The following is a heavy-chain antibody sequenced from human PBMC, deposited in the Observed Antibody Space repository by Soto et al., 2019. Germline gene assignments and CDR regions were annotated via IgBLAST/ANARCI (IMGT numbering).Heavy chain of an antibody. Sequence: PSETLSLTCVVSSGSISSSNWWSWVRQPPGKGLEWIGEIYHSGSTNYNPSLKSRVTISVDKSKNQFSLKLSSVTAADTAVYYCARGEDYGDNGGAFDIWGQGTMVTVSS. CDR3: ARGEDYGDNGGAFDI. D-gene: IGHD4-17*01. J-gene: IGHJ3*02. CDR1: SGSISSSNW. V-gene: IGHV4-4*02. CDR2: IYHSGST.